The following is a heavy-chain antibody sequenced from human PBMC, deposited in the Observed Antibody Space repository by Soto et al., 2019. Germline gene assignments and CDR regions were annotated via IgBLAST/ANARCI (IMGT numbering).Heavy chain of an antibody. Sequence: PGGSLRLSCAASGFTFSSYGMHWVRQAPGKGLEWVAVIWYDGSNKYYADSVKGRFTISRDNSKNTLYLQMNSLRAEDTAVYYCARDGGMAVAGPMPEYYFDYWGQGTLVTVSS. D-gene: IGHD6-19*01. CDR3: ARDGGMAVAGPMPEYYFDY. CDR1: GFTFSSYG. CDR2: IWYDGSNK. J-gene: IGHJ4*02. V-gene: IGHV3-33*01.